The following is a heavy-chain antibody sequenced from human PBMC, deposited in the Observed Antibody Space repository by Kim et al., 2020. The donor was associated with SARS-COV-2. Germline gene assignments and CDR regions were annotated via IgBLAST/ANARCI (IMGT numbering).Heavy chain of an antibody. D-gene: IGHD6-13*01. CDR2: GST. V-gene: IGHV3-53*01. CDR3: ATYQPGAAIS. Sequence: GSTNNANSEKDRFTISRDNYNNALYLKVNSLRAEDTAVYYCATYQPGAAISWGQGTLVTVSS. J-gene: IGHJ4*02.